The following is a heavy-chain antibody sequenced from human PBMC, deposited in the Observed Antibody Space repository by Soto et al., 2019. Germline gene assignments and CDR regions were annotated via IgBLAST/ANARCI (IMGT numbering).Heavy chain of an antibody. J-gene: IGHJ6*03. D-gene: IGHD4-17*01. V-gene: IGHV1-46*01. Sequence: ASVKVSCKASGYTFTSYYVHWVRQAPGQGLEWMGRINPSLGRTSYAQKFQGRVTMTGDKSTSTAYMELSSLRSEDTAVYYCASGPTVTTRGYYMDVWGKGTTVTVSS. CDR3: ASGPTVTTRGYYMDV. CDR1: GYTFTSYY. CDR2: INPSLGRT.